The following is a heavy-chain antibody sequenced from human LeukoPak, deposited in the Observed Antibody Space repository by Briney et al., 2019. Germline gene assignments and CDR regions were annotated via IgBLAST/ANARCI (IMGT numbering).Heavy chain of an antibody. CDR1: GYTFTGYY. Sequence: ASVKVSCKASGYTFTGYYMHWVRQAPGQGLEWMGWINPNSGGTNYAQKFQGRVTMTRDTSISTAYMELSRLRSDDTAVYYCAREQKAFDILTGYSKYYFDYWGQGTLVTVSS. V-gene: IGHV1-2*02. CDR3: AREQKAFDILTGYSKYYFDY. J-gene: IGHJ4*02. D-gene: IGHD3-9*01. CDR2: INPNSGGT.